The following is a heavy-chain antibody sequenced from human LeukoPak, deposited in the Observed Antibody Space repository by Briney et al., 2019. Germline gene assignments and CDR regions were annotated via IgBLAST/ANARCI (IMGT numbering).Heavy chain of an antibody. V-gene: IGHV1-8*01. Sequence: ASVKVSCKASGYTFTSYDINWVRQATGQGLEWMGWMNPNSGNTGYAQKFQGRVTMTRNTSISTAYMELSSLRSEDTAVYYCARGGDTAMGPSYYYYYMDVWGKGTTVTVSS. CDR1: GYTFTSYD. J-gene: IGHJ6*03. D-gene: IGHD5-18*01. CDR2: MNPNSGNT. CDR3: ARGGDTAMGPSYYYYYMDV.